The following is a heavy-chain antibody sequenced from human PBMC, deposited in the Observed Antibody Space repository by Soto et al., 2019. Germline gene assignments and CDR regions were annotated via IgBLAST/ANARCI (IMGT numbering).Heavy chain of an antibody. CDR3: ASSQYCSSTSCYGHYYYYYYMDV. J-gene: IGHJ6*03. V-gene: IGHV1-69*13. Sequence: SVKVSCKASGGTFSSYAISWVRQAPGQGLEWMGGIIPIFGTANYAQKFQGRVTITADESTSTAYMELSSLRSEDTAVYYCASSQYCSSTSCYGHYYYYYYMDVWGKGTTVTVSS. CDR1: GGTFSSYA. D-gene: IGHD2-2*01. CDR2: IIPIFGTA.